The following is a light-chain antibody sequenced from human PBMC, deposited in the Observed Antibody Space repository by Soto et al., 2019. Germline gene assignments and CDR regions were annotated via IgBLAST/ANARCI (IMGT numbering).Light chain of an antibody. CDR1: QSVSNY. CDR2: DAS. J-gene: IGKJ3*01. V-gene: IGKV3-11*01. CDR3: LQRSDWPPRFT. Sequence: EIVLTQSPATLSLSPGERATLSCRASQSVSNYLAWYQQKPGQAPRLLIYDASNRATGIPVRFSGSGSGTDFTLTISSLEPEDFAVYYCLQRSDWPPRFTFGPGTKVDIK.